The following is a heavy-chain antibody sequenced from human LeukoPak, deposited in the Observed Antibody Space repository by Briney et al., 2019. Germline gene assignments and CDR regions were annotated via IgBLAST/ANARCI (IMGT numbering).Heavy chain of an antibody. CDR3: DRGRDYYGSGSYPDY. J-gene: IGHJ4*02. Sequence: SQTLSLTCTVSGGSISSGDYYWSWIRQPPGKGLEWIGYIYYSGSTYYNPSLKSRVTISVDTSKNQFSLKLSSVTAADTAVYYCDRGRDYYGSGSYPDYWGQGTLVTVSS. V-gene: IGHV4-30-4*01. D-gene: IGHD3-10*01. CDR2: IYYSGST. CDR1: GGSISSGDYY.